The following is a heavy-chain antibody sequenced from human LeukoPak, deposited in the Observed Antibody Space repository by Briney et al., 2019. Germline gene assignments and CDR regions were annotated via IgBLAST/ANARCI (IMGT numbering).Heavy chain of an antibody. CDR3: AKLGVRGVITPIDY. Sequence: GGSLRLSCAASGLTFSSYAMSWVRQAPGKGLEWVSAISGSGGSAYCADSVKGRFTISRDNSKNTLYLQMNSLRAEDTAVYYSAKLGVRGVITPIDYWGQGTLVTVSS. V-gene: IGHV3-23*01. J-gene: IGHJ4*02. CDR2: ISGSGGSA. D-gene: IGHD3-10*02. CDR1: GLTFSSYA.